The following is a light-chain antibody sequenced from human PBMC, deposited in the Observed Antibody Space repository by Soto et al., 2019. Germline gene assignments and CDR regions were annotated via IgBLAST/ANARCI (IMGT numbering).Light chain of an antibody. CDR2: DVT. CDR1: SSNVGGYNY. Sequence: QSALTQPRSVSGSPGQSVTISCTGTSSNVGGYNYVSWYQQHPGKAPKLMISDVTNRPSGVPDRFSGSKFGNTASLTISGLQPEDEADYYCCSYAGTYIHYVFGSGTKVTVL. J-gene: IGLJ1*01. CDR3: CSYAGTYIHYV. V-gene: IGLV2-11*01.